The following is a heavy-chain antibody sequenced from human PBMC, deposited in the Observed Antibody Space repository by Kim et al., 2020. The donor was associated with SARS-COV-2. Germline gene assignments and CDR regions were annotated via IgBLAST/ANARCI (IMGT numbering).Heavy chain of an antibody. D-gene: IGHD2-21*02. CDR3: ARGVQTATYDH. CDR1: GFTFSNSW. Sequence: GGSLRLSCAASGFTFSNSWMSWVRQAPGKGLEWVANIRPDGSGEYYVDSVRGRFTISRDNVKDSLYLQMNSLRAEDTAVYYCARGVQTATYDHWGQGTLV. CDR2: IRPDGSGE. J-gene: IGHJ5*02. V-gene: IGHV3-7*01.